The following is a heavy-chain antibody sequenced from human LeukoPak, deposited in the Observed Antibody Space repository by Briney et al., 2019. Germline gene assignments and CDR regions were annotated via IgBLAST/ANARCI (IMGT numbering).Heavy chain of an antibody. CDR2: ISYDGTQK. Sequence: SGGSLRLSCAASGFTFSSYSIHWVRQTPGKGLEWVSAISYDGTQKFYADSVKGRYTLSRDNSKNTLYLQMNSLTTEDTAAYFCARERAAAASSSDFDYWGQGTLVTVSS. J-gene: IGHJ4*02. CDR3: ARERAAAASSSDFDY. V-gene: IGHV3-30*04. D-gene: IGHD6-13*01. CDR1: GFTFSSYS.